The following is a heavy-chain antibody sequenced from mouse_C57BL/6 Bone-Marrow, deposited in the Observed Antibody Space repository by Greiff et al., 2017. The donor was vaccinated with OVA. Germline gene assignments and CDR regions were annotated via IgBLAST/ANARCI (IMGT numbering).Heavy chain of an antibody. V-gene: IGHV14-4*01. CDR3: TTCITTVVAPGWYFDV. J-gene: IGHJ1*03. Sequence: VQLQQSGAELVRPGASVKLSCTASGFNIKDDYMHWVKQRPEQGLEWIGWIDPENGDTDYASKFQGKATITADTSSNTAYLQLSSLTSEYTAVYYCTTCITTVVAPGWYFDVWGTGTTVTVSS. CDR2: IDPENGDT. CDR1: GFNIKDDY. D-gene: IGHD1-1*01.